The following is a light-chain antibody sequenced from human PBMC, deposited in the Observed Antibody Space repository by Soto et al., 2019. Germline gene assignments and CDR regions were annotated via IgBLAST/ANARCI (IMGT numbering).Light chain of an antibody. Sequence: QSALTQPASVSGSPGQSITISCTGVSSDVGGYNYVSWYQHHPGKAPKLIIYDVSNRPSGVSNRFSGSKSDNTASLTIAGLQAEDEAEYYCSSYTNVIFGGGTKLTVL. CDR2: DVS. CDR1: SSDVGGYNY. CDR3: SSYTNVI. V-gene: IGLV2-14*01. J-gene: IGLJ2*01.